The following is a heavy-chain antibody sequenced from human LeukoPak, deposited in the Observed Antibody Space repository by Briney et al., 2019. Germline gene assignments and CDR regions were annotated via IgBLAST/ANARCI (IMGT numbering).Heavy chain of an antibody. V-gene: IGHV4-59*01. CDR3: ARSYGDDFDY. J-gene: IGHJ4*02. CDR1: GGPISSYN. D-gene: IGHD4-17*01. Sequence: PSETLSLTCTVSGGPISSYNWSWIRQPPGKGLEGIGYIYYSGSTNYNPSLKSRVTISVDTSKNQFSLKLSSVTAADTAVYYCARSYGDDFDYWGQGTLVTVSS. CDR2: IYYSGST.